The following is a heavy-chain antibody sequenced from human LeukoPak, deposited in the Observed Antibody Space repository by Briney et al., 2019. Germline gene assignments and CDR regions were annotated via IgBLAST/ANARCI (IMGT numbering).Heavy chain of an antibody. CDR2: ISAYNGNT. CDR3: ARDRDSKWLRHDAFDI. CDR1: GYTFTDYY. J-gene: IGHJ3*02. D-gene: IGHD5-12*01. V-gene: IGHV1-18*04. Sequence: GASVKVSCKASGYTFTDYYIHWVRQAPGQGLEWMGWISAYNGNTNYAQKLQGRVTMTTDTSTSTAYMELRSLRSDDTAVYYCARDRDSKWLRHDAFDIWGQGTMVTVSS.